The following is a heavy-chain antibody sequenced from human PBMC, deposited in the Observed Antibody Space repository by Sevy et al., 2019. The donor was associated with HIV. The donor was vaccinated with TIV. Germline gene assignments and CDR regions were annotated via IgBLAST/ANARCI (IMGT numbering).Heavy chain of an antibody. CDR3: AKDILGDNSPWFFFDY. Sequence: GGSLRLSCAGSGFTFRSYGIHWVRQSPGKGLEWVAFISFDGRNTYSADSVKGRFTVSRDNSNNAVYLQMNNLRTEDTAMYYSAKDILGDNSPWFFFDYWGQGTQVTVSS. D-gene: IGHD3-9*01. CDR2: ISFDGRNT. CDR1: GFTFRSYG. J-gene: IGHJ4*02. V-gene: IGHV3-30*18.